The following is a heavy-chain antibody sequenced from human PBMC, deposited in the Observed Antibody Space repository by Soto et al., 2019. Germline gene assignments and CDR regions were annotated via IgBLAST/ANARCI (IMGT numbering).Heavy chain of an antibody. D-gene: IGHD3-22*01. V-gene: IGHV3-23*01. CDR1: GLTFTSHA. Sequence: GGSLRLSCAASGLTFTSHAMTWVRRAPGKGLEWVSTISGSGHTSFYADSVKGRFTISRDNDKNSLYLQMDSLRAEDTAVYYCARDPPLSSIVVVGVDDFWGQGTLVTVSS. J-gene: IGHJ4*02. CDR2: ISGSGHTS. CDR3: ARDPPLSSIVVVGVDDF.